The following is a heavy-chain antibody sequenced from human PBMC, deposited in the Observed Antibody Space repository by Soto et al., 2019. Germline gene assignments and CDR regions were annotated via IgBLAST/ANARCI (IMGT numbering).Heavy chain of an antibody. CDR1: GGTFSSYT. Sequence: SVKVSCKASGGTFSSYTISWVRQAPGQGLEWMGRIIPILGIANYAQKFQGRVTITADKSTSTAYMELSSLRSEDTAVYYCARTSRAYYYYMDVWGKGTTVTVSS. J-gene: IGHJ6*03. V-gene: IGHV1-69*02. CDR3: ARTSRAYYYYMDV. CDR2: IIPILGIA.